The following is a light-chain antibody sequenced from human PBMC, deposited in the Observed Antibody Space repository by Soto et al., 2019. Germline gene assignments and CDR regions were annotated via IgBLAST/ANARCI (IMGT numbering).Light chain of an antibody. J-gene: IGLJ2*01. V-gene: IGLV7-43*01. Sequence: QAMVTQEPSLTVSPGGTVTLTCASSTGAVTSGYYPNWFQQKPGQAPRALIYSTNNKYSWTPVRFSGSLLGGKAALTLSGVQPEDEAEYYCLLYYGGQMGVFGGGTKLTVL. CDR3: LLYYGGQMGV. CDR1: TGAVTSGYY. CDR2: STN.